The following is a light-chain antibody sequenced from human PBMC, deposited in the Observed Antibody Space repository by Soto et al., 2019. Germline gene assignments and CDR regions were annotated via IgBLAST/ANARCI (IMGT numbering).Light chain of an antibody. CDR1: SYNIGDNY. CDR3: ATWDSSLSAGV. Sequence: QSVLTQPPSVSAAPGQRVTIYCSGSSYNIGDNYVSWYQQLPGTAPRLLIYDNNKRPSGIPDRLSGSKSGTSATLGITGLQTGDEADYYCATWDSSLSAGVFGGGTKVTVL. CDR2: DNN. J-gene: IGLJ3*02. V-gene: IGLV1-51*01.